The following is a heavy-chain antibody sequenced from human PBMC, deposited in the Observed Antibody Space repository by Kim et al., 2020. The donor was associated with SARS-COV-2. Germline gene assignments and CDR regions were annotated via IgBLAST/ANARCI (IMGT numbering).Heavy chain of an antibody. Sequence: GGSLRLSCAVSGFTFSNYAMSWVRQAPGKRLEWVAGIGAGHDAYYRDSVRGRFTISRDHSDNTLYLQMNSLRADDAAVYHCTKRAATGAGPYYYDSWGPGTLVTVSP. D-gene: IGHD2-15*01. CDR1: GFTFSNYA. CDR2: IGAGHDA. J-gene: IGHJ4*02. V-gene: IGHV3-23*01. CDR3: TKRAATGAGPYYYDS.